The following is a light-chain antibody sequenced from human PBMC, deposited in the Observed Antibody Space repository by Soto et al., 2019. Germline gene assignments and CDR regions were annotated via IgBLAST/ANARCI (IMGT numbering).Light chain of an antibody. CDR2: VNSDGSH. CDR1: SGHSSNA. CDR3: QTWDTGIRV. Sequence: QLVLTQSPSASASLGASVRLTCTLSSGHSSNAIAWHQQQPDKGPRFLMKVNSDGSHSRGDEIPDRFTGSRSGAERYLTISSLQSEDEADYYCQTWDTGIRVFGGGTKVTVL. J-gene: IGLJ3*02. V-gene: IGLV4-69*01.